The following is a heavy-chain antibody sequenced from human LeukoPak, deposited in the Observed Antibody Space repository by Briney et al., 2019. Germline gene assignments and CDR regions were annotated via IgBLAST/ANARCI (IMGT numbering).Heavy chain of an antibody. CDR3: ARRVQSGSGRYWLLRAYGMDV. Sequence: PGGSLRLSCAASGFTFSSYAMHWVRQAPGKGLEWVAVISYDGSNKYYADSLKGRFTISRDNSKNTLNLQMNSLGAEDTAVYYCARRVQSGSGRYWLLRAYGMDVWGQGTTVTVSS. J-gene: IGHJ6*02. V-gene: IGHV3-30*04. CDR2: ISYDGSNK. CDR1: GFTFSSYA. D-gene: IGHD3-10*01.